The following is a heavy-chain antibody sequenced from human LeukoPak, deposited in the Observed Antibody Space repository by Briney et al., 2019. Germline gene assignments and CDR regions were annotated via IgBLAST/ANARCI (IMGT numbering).Heavy chain of an antibody. CDR1: GFTFSNAW. D-gene: IGHD3-9*01. V-gene: IGHV3-15*01. CDR2: ITSKTDGGTT. CDR3: TTDLRYFDRTGFAFDV. J-gene: IGHJ3*01. Sequence: WGSLRLSCAASGFTFSNAWMSGVCQAPGKGLEWVGRITSKTDGGTTDYVAPVKGRFTISRDDAKNTLYLQMNSLKTDDTAVYYCTTDLRYFDRTGFAFDVWGQGTLVTVSS.